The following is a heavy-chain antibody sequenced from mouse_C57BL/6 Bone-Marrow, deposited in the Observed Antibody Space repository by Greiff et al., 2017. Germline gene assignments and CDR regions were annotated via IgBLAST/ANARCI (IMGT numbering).Heavy chain of an antibody. Sequence: QVQLQQPGAELVKPGASVKLSCKASGYTFTSYWMQWVKQRPGQGLEWIGEIDPSDSYTNYNQKFKGKATLTVDTSSSTAYMQLSSLTSEDSAVYYCARASTGRLLGWGQGTLVTVSA. J-gene: IGHJ3*01. CDR3: ARASTGRLLG. V-gene: IGHV1-50*01. D-gene: IGHD1-1*01. CDR1: GYTFTSYW. CDR2: IDPSDSYT.